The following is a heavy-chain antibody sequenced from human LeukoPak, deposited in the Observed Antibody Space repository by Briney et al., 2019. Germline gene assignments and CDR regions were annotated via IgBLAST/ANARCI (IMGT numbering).Heavy chain of an antibody. CDR2: ISYDGSNK. CDR1: GFTFSSYG. D-gene: IGHD6-13*01. CDR3: ASGIAAAGTVSFDY. J-gene: IGHJ4*02. V-gene: IGHV3-30*03. Sequence: GGSLRLSCAASGFTFSSYGMHWVRQAPGKELEWVAVISYDGSNKYYADSVKGRFTISRDNSKNTLYLQMNSLRAEDTAVYYCASGIAAAGTVSFDYWGQGTLVTVSS.